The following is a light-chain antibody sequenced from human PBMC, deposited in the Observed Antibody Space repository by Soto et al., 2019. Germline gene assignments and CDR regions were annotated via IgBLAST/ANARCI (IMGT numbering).Light chain of an antibody. CDR3: PSHDRRPNSLV. Sequence: QSVLTQPPSMSGAPGQRVTISCTGSSSNIGAGYDVHWYQHLPGTAPKLLIYGNTNRPSGVPDRFSGSKSGPSASLALTGLQAGDVAGLSRPSHDRRPNSLVFGGGTKVPVL. CDR1: SSNIGAGYD. V-gene: IGLV1-40*01. J-gene: IGLJ3*02. CDR2: GNT.